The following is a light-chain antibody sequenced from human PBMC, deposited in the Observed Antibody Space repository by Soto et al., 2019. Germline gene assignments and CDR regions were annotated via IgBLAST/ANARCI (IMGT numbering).Light chain of an antibody. V-gene: IGLV1-44*01. CDR2: SNN. J-gene: IGLJ1*01. CDR3: AAWDDSLNAPYV. Sequence: QSVLTQPPSASGTPGQRVTISCSGSSSNIGSNTVNWYQQLPGTAPKLLIYSNNQRPSGVPDRFSGSKPGTSASLAISGLQSEDEADYYCAAWDDSLNAPYVFGTGTKVTVL. CDR1: SSNIGSNT.